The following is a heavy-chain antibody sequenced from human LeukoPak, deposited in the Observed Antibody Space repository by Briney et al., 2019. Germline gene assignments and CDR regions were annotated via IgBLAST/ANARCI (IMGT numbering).Heavy chain of an antibody. D-gene: IGHD1-26*01. Sequence: SETLSLTCAVYGGSFSGYYWSWIRQPPGKGLEWIGEINHSGSTNYNPSLKSRVTISVDTSKNQFSLKLSSVTVADTAVYYCARVVGHDAFDIWGQGTMVTVSS. CDR2: INHSGST. CDR3: ARVVGHDAFDI. CDR1: GGSFSGYY. J-gene: IGHJ3*02. V-gene: IGHV4-34*01.